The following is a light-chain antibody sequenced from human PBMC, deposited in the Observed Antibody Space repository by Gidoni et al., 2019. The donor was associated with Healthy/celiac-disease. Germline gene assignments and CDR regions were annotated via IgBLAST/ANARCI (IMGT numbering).Light chain of an antibody. CDR2: WAS. Sequence: IVMTQSPDSLAVSLGESATINCKSSQSVLCSSNNKNYLAWYQQKPGQPPKLLIYWASTRESGVPDRFSGSGSGTDFTLTISSLQAEDVAVYYCQQYYSTPPYTFGQGTKLEIK. CDR3: QQYYSTPPYT. J-gene: IGKJ2*01. V-gene: IGKV4-1*01. CDR1: QSVLCSSNNKNY.